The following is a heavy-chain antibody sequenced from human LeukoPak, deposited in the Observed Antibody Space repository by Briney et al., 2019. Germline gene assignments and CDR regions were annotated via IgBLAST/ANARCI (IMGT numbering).Heavy chain of an antibody. V-gene: IGHV1-18*01. CDR1: GYTFGGYG. CDR3: ARAKRSTVTTLDY. J-gene: IGHJ4*02. Sequence: GASVKVSWKAAGYTFGGYGITGVRQAPGQGLEWMGWISAYNGNTVYAQRFQGRVSMTTDTSTNTAYMEVRSLTSDDTAIYYCARAKRSTVTTLDYWGQGTLVTVSS. CDR2: ISAYNGNT. D-gene: IGHD4-17*01.